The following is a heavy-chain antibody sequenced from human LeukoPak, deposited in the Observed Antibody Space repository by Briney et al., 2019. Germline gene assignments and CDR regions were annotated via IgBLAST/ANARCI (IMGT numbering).Heavy chain of an antibody. Sequence: ASVKVSCKASGYTFTGYYMHWVRQAPGQGLEWMGWINPNSGGTNYAQKFQGRVTMTRDTSTSTAYMELSRLRSDDTAVYSCARGLVVVVATTLRVWGQGTMVIVSS. CDR2: INPNSGGT. V-gene: IGHV1-2*02. J-gene: IGHJ3*01. D-gene: IGHD2-15*01. CDR3: ARGLVVVVATTLRV. CDR1: GYTFTGYY.